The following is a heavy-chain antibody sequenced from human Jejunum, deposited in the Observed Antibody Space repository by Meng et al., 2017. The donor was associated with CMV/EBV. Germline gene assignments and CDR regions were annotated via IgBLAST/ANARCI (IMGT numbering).Heavy chain of an antibody. CDR1: GYTFTRYG. Sequence: SGYTFTRYGIIWVRQAPGQGLEWMGWIDTYKGDTNYLQKLQGRVTMTTDTSTTTAYMELRSLRSDDTAIYYCARRSRNGYNSEIDYWGQGTLVTVSS. D-gene: IGHD5-24*01. CDR3: ARRSRNGYNSEIDY. CDR2: IDTYKGDT. V-gene: IGHV1-18*01. J-gene: IGHJ4*02.